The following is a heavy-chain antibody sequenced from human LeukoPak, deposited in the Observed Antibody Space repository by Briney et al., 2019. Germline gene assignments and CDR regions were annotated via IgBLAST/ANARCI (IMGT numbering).Heavy chain of an antibody. CDR1: GFTFTDYA. CDR3: AKATLRTCSGARCYYFDN. D-gene: IGHD2-15*01. Sequence: GGALRLSCAPPGFTFTDYAMSWVRQTPGKRLEWVATFSGGVDTTYYAHTVRGGYTISRDNSKNTLDLQLNSLRAEDTAVYYCAKATLRTCSGARCYYFDNWGQGALVTVSS. CDR2: FSGGVDTT. V-gene: IGHV3-23*01. J-gene: IGHJ4*02.